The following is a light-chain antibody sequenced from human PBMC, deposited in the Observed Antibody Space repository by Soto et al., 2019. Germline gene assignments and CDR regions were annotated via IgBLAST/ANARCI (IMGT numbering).Light chain of an antibody. CDR2: EVS. CDR3: TSYTGSTTLV. J-gene: IGLJ1*01. V-gene: IGLV2-14*01. Sequence: QSALTQPASVSGSPGQSITISCTGTSSDVGGYNYVSWYQQHPGKAPKLMIYEVSNRPSGVSTRFSGSKSGNTASLTISGLQAEDEADYYCTSYTGSTTLVFGTGPKVTVL. CDR1: SSDVGGYNY.